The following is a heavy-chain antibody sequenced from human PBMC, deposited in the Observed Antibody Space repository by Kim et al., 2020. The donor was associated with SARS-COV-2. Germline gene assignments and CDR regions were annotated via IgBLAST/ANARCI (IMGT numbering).Heavy chain of an antibody. CDR1: GFTFSSYG. J-gene: IGHJ6*02. CDR2: IWYDGSNK. CDR3: ARISSYYYGMDV. Sequence: GGSLRLSCAASGFTFSSYGMHWVRQAPGKGLEWVAVIWYDGSNKYYADSVKGRYTISRDNSKNTLYLQMNSLRAEDTAVYYCARISSYYYGMDVWGQGTTVTVSS. V-gene: IGHV3-33*01. D-gene: IGHD6-6*01.